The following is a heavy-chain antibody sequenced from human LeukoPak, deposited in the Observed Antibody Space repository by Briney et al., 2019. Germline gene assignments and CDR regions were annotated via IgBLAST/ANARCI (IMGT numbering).Heavy chain of an antibody. J-gene: IGHJ4*02. CDR2: INPSGGST. Sequence: GASVKVSCKASGYTFTSYYMHWVRQAPGQGLEWMGIINPSGGSTSYAQKFQGRVTMTRDMSTSTAYMELRSLRSDDTAVYYCAREGRDRGVIIFDYWGQGTLVTVSS. D-gene: IGHD3-10*01. CDR3: AREGRDRGVIIFDY. CDR1: GYTFTSYY. V-gene: IGHV1-46*01.